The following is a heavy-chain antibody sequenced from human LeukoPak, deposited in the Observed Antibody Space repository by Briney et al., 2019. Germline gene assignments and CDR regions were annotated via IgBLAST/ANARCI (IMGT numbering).Heavy chain of an antibody. D-gene: IGHD5-24*01. CDR3: ARDFAFGDGYPVV. V-gene: IGHV3-11*04. CDR2: ISSSGSTI. Sequence: GGSLRLSCAASGFTFSDYYMSWIRQAPGKELEWVSYISSSGSTIYYADSVKGRFTISRDNAKNSLYLQMNSLRAEDTAVYYCARDFAFGDGYPVVWGKGTTVTVSS. J-gene: IGHJ6*04. CDR1: GFTFSDYY.